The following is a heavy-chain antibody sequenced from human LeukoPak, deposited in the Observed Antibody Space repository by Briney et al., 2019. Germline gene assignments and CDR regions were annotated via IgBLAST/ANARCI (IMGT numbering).Heavy chain of an antibody. CDR1: GGSFSGYY. Sequence: SETLSLTCAVYGGSFSGYYWSWIRQPPGKGLEWIGEINHSGSTNYNPSLKSRVTISVDTSKNQFSLKLSSVTAADTAVYYCARVMATIKYYYYYYGMDVWGQGTTVTVSS. J-gene: IGHJ6*02. D-gene: IGHD5-12*01. V-gene: IGHV4-34*01. CDR2: INHSGST. CDR3: ARVMATIKYYYYYYGMDV.